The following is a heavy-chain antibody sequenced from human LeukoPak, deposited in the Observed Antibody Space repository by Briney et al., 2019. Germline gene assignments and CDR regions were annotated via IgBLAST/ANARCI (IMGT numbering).Heavy chain of an antibody. CDR2: ISWNSGSI. V-gene: IGHV3-9*01. D-gene: IGHD6-13*01. CDR3: AKDASMGQQLVFDY. J-gene: IGHJ4*02. CDR1: GFTFDDYA. Sequence: GRSLRLSCAASGFTFDDYAMHWVRQAPGKGLEWVSGISWNSGSIGYADSVKGRFTISRDNAKNSLYLQMNSLRAEDTALYYCAKDASMGQQLVFDYWGQGTLVTVSS.